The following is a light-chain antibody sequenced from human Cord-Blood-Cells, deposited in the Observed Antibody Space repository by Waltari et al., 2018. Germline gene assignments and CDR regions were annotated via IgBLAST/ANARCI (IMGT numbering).Light chain of an antibody. Sequence: QSALTQPRSVSGSPGQSVTISCTGTSSDVGGYNSVSWYQQHPGKAPKLMIDDVSKRPAGVPDRFSGSKSGNTASLTISGLQAEDEADYYCCSYAGSYTSRVFGGGTKLTVL. CDR1: SSDVGGYNS. CDR3: CSYAGSYTSRV. CDR2: DVS. J-gene: IGLJ3*02. V-gene: IGLV2-11*01.